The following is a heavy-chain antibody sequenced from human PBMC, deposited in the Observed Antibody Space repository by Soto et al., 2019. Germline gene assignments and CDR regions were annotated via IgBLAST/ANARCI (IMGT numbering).Heavy chain of an antibody. D-gene: IGHD2-8*01. Sequence: GESLKISCKGSGYSFAGYWITWVRQKPGKGLEWMGRIDPSDSQTYYSPSFRGHVTISVTKSITTVFLQWSSLRASDTAMYYCARQIYDSDIGTNFQYYFDSWGQGTPVTVSS. V-gene: IGHV5-10-1*01. CDR2: IDPSDSQT. CDR1: GYSFAGYW. J-gene: IGHJ4*02. CDR3: ARQIYDSDIGTNFQYYFDS.